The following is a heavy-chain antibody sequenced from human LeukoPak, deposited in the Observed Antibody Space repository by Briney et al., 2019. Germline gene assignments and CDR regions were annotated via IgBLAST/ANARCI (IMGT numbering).Heavy chain of an antibody. V-gene: IGHV1-24*01. CDR3: ARETRAKPLRTGTTRPSAEYFQH. CDR2: FDPEDGET. Sequence: ASVKVSCKVSGYTLTELSMHWVRQAPGKGLEWMGGFDPEDGETIYAQKFQGRVTMTEDTSTDTAYMELSSLRSEDTAVYYCARETRAKPLRTGTTRPSAEYFQHWGQGTLVTVSS. J-gene: IGHJ1*01. CDR1: GYTLTELS. D-gene: IGHD1-7*01.